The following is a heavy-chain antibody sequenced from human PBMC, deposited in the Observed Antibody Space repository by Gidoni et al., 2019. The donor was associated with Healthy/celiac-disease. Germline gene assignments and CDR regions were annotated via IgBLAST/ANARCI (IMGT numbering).Heavy chain of an antibody. CDR1: GFTFSTYW. V-gene: IGHV3-74*01. CDR3: ATSLTVFGVVDY. CDR2: INSDGSSA. D-gene: IGHD3-3*01. Sequence: EVQLVESGGGLVQPGGSLRLSCAASGFTFSTYWMHWVRQAPGKGLGWVSRINSDGSSANYADSVKGRFTISRDNAKNTLYLQMNSLRAEDTAMYYCATSLTVFGVVDYWGQGTLVTVSS. J-gene: IGHJ4*02.